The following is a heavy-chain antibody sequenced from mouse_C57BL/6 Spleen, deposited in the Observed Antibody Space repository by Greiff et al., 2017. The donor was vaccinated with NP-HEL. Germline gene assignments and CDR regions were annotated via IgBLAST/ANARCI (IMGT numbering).Heavy chain of an antibody. CDR2: IWRGGST. V-gene: IGHV2-5*01. Sequence: VMLVESGPGLVQPSQSLSITCTVSGFSLTSYGVHWVRQSPGKGLEWLGVIWRGGSTDYNAAFMSRLSITKDNSKSQVFFKMNSLQADDTAIYYCARGNGNYVDYAMDYWGQGTSVTVSS. CDR3: ARGNGNYVDYAMDY. D-gene: IGHD2-1*01. J-gene: IGHJ4*01. CDR1: GFSLTSYG.